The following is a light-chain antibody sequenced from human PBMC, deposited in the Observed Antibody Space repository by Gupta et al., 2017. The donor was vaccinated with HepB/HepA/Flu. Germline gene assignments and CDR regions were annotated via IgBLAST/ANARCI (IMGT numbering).Light chain of an antibody. V-gene: IGLV3-21*04. Sequence: VLAQPQPDSHAPGKTASITCGGNNIGTKGVHWYQQKPGQAPVMVIYNERDMSSGIPGGFSGSNFGRTTNRTISRVEAGDEAEYYCQVWDGDDDYYVFGGGTEVTVL. J-gene: IGLJ2*01. CDR3: QVWDGDDDYYV. CDR1: NIGTKG. CDR2: NER.